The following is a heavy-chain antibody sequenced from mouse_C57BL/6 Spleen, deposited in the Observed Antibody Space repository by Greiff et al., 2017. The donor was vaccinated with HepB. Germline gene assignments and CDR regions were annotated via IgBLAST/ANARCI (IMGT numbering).Heavy chain of an antibody. CDR1: GYTFTSYW. CDR3: YSKAFDY. J-gene: IGHJ2*01. CDR2: IDPSDSYT. D-gene: IGHD2-5*01. Sequence: VQLQQPGAELVKPGASVKLSCKASGYTFTSYWMQWVKQRPGQGLEWIGEIDPSDSYTNYNQKFKGKATLTVVTSSSTAYMQLSSLTSEDSAVYYCYSKAFDYWGQGTTRTVSS. V-gene: IGHV1-50*01.